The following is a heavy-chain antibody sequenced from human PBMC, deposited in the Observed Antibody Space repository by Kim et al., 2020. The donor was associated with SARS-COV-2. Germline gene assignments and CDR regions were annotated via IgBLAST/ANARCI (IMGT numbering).Heavy chain of an antibody. V-gene: IGHV3-9*01. Sequence: GGSLRLSCAASGFTFGDYAMHWVRQAPGKGLEWVSGISWNNGRKGYADSVKGRFTISRDNAKNSLYVQMNSLRAEDTALYYCAKDYSGSYFLGAFDLWGQGTMVTVSS. D-gene: IGHD1-26*01. CDR2: ISWNNGRK. CDR1: GFTFGDYA. J-gene: IGHJ3*01. CDR3: AKDYSGSYFLGAFDL.